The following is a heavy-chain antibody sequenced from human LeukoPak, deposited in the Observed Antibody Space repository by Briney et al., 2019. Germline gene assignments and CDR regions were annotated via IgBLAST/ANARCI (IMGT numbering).Heavy chain of an antibody. CDR1: GYTLTELS. J-gene: IGHJ6*02. V-gene: IGHV1-69*13. CDR3: ARGYYDFWSGYPAGMDV. D-gene: IGHD3-3*01. CDR2: IIPIFGTA. Sequence: SVKVSCKVSGYTLTELSMHWVRQAPGQGLEWMGGIIPIFGTANYAQKFQGRVTITADESTSTAYMELSSLRSEDTAVYYCARGYYDFWSGYPAGMDVWGQGTTVTDSS.